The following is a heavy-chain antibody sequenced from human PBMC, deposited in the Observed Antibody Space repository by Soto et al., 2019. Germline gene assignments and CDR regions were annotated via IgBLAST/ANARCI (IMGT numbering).Heavy chain of an antibody. Sequence: QVQLQESGPGLVKPSQTLSLTCTVSGGSISSGGYYWIWIRQHQGKGLEWIGYIYYSGSTYYKPSLKSRVTISVDTSKNQFSLKLSSVTAADTAVYYCARGTMIVGFDPWGQGTLVTVSS. V-gene: IGHV4-31*03. CDR2: IYYSGST. CDR1: GGSISSGGYY. CDR3: ARGTMIVGFDP. J-gene: IGHJ5*02. D-gene: IGHD3-22*01.